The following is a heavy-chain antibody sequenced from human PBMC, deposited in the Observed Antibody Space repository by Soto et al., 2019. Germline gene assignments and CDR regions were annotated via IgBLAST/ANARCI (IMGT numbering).Heavy chain of an antibody. Sequence: QVQLQESGPGLVKPSQTLSLTCTVSGGSISSGNYYWSWIRQPPGKVMEWIGFISYSGSTYYSLSLKSRVTISVDTSKHKFSLTLSFTAADTAVYYCATMGTPATGLYYFDYWGQGTLVTVSS. CDR3: ATMGTPATGLYYFDY. J-gene: IGHJ4*02. CDR2: ISYSGST. V-gene: IGHV4-30-4*01. CDR1: GGSISSGNYY. D-gene: IGHD5-18*01.